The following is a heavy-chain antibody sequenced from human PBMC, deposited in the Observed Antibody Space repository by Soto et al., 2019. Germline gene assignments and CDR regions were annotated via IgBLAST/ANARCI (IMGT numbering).Heavy chain of an antibody. CDR3: ARGLDYGDYYYYYYGMDV. CDR2: ISSSSSYI. D-gene: IGHD4-17*01. Sequence: GGSLRLSCAASGFTFSSYGMNWVRQAPGKGLEWVSSISSSSSYIYYADSVKGRFTISRDNAKNSLYLQMNSLRAEDTAVYYCARGLDYGDYYYYYYGMDVWGQGTTVTVSS. J-gene: IGHJ6*02. CDR1: GFTFSSYG. V-gene: IGHV3-21*01.